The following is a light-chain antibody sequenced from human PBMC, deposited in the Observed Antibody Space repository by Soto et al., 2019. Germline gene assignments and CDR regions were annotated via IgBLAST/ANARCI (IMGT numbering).Light chain of an antibody. CDR2: DVS. V-gene: IGKV3-11*01. CDR1: QSVSSY. CDR3: QHRSSWPLT. Sequence: EIVLTQSPATLSLSPGERATLSCRASQSVSSYLAWYQQKPGQAPRLLIYDVSNRATGTPARFSGSGSGTDFTLTISSLEPEDFAVYYCQHRSSWPLTFGGGTTVEIK. J-gene: IGKJ4*01.